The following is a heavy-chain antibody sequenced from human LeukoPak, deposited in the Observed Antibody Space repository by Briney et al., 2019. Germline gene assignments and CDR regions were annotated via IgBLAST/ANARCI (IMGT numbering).Heavy chain of an antibody. CDR1: EFSVGSNY. J-gene: IGHJ3*02. Sequence: GGSLRLSCAASEFSVGSNYMTWVRQAPGKGLEGVSLIYSGGSTYYADSVKGRFTISRDNSKNTLFLQMNSLRAEDTAVYYCATKVVTDAFDIWGQGTMVTVSS. CDR2: IYSGGST. CDR3: ATKVVTDAFDI. V-gene: IGHV3-66*01. D-gene: IGHD3-22*01.